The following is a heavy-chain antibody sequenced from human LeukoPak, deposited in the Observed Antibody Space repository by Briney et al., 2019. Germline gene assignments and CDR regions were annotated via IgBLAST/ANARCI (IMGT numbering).Heavy chain of an antibody. CDR2: IYYSGST. J-gene: IGHJ3*01. D-gene: IGHD7-27*01. CDR1: GGPISSYY. CDR3: GRGQWGPVAGAFDV. V-gene: IGHV4-59*01. Sequence: SETLSLTCTVSGGPISSYYWSWIRQPPGKGREWIGYIYYSGSTNYNPSLKSRVTISVDTFKNQFSLKLSSVTAADTYVYYCGRGQWGPVAGAFDVWGQGTMVTVSS.